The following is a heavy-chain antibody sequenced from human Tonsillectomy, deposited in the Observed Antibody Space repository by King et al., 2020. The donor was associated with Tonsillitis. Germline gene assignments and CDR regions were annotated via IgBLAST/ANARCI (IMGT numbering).Heavy chain of an antibody. V-gene: IGHV3-11*01. CDR1: GFTITDYY. Sequence: VQLVESGGALAKPGGSLRLSCSTSGFTITDYYMSWIRQAPGKGLEWISYISSSGNTTYYADSVKGRFTVSRDNAKKSTYLQMNSLRVEDTAVYYCARAARGVDYWGQGTLVTVSS. CDR3: ARAARGVDY. CDR2: ISSSGNTT. J-gene: IGHJ4*02. D-gene: IGHD6-25*01.